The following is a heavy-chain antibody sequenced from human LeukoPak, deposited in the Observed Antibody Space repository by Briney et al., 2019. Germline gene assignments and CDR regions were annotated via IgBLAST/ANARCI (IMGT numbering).Heavy chain of an antibody. Sequence: GRSLRLSCAASGFTFSSYGMHWVRQAPGKGLEWVAVISYDGSNKYYADSVKGRFTISRDNSENTLYLQMNSLRAEDTAVYYCAKDPQRYCSSTSCWDWFDPWGQGTLVTVSS. CDR2: ISYDGSNK. D-gene: IGHD2-2*01. CDR1: GFTFSSYG. J-gene: IGHJ5*02. V-gene: IGHV3-30*18. CDR3: AKDPQRYCSSTSCWDWFDP.